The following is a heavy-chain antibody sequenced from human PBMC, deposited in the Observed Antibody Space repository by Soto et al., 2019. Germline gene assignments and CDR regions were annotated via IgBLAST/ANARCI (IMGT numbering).Heavy chain of an antibody. Sequence: EVKVMESGGGLVQPGGSLRLSCAASVFTVSNNYMTWVRQAPGKGLEWVSLISSRGGTDYADSVKGRFTISRDNSKNMVYLQMNSLRVEDTAVYYCARGGSGSQTVGYWGQGARVTVSS. CDR1: VFTVSNNY. V-gene: IGHV3-66*01. D-gene: IGHD1-26*01. CDR2: ISSRGGT. J-gene: IGHJ4*02. CDR3: ARGGSGSQTVGY.